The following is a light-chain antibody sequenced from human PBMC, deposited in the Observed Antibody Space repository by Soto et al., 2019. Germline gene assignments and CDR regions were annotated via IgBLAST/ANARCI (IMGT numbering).Light chain of an antibody. CDR2: WAS. CDR3: QQFYSTPLT. V-gene: IGKV4-1*01. J-gene: IGKJ4*01. CDR1: QSLLYSSNNKNY. Sequence: IVMTQSPDSLAVSLGERATINCKSSQSLLYSSNNKNYLAWYQQNSGQPPKLLFYWASTRESGVPDRFSGSGSGTDFTLTISSLQAEDVAVYYCQQFYSTPLTFGGGTKVDIK.